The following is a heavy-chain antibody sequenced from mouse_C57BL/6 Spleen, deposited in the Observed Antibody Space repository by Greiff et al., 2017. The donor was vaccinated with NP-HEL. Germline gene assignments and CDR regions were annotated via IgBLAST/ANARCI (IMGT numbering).Heavy chain of an antibody. CDR1: GFTFSSYA. D-gene: IGHD2-3*01. Sequence: EVKLVESGGGLVKPGGSLKLSCAASGFTFSSYAMSWVRQTPEKRLEWVATISDGGSYTYYPDNVKGRFTISRDNAKNNLYLQMSHLKSEDTAMYYCARDRDDGYYVGAMDYWGQGTSVTVSS. J-gene: IGHJ4*01. V-gene: IGHV5-4*01. CDR3: ARDRDDGYYVGAMDY. CDR2: ISDGGSYT.